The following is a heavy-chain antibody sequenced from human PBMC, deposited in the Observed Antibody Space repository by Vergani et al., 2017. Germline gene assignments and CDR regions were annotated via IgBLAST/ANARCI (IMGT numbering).Heavy chain of an antibody. CDR1: GESFSSFY. Sequence: QVQLQQWGAGVVKPSGTLSLTCAVFGESFSSFYWSWIRQPSGKGLEWIGEINNYGHTNYNPSLESRVTVSRDTAKNQFSLNLMSVTAADTAMYYCAVRPRVNLVGGEIVTKRTFDYWSQGSLVTVSS. V-gene: IGHV4-34*02. CDR2: INNYGHT. D-gene: IGHD3-10*01. CDR3: AVRPRVNLVGGEIVTKRTFDY. J-gene: IGHJ4*02.